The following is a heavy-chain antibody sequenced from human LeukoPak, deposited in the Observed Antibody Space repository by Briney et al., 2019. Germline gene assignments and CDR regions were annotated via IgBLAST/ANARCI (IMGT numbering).Heavy chain of an antibody. CDR2: IIPIFGTA. D-gene: IGHD6-19*01. V-gene: IGHV1-69*06. J-gene: IGHJ4*02. CDR3: ARGLYSSGWYYFDY. Sequence: GSSVKVSCKASGGTFSSYAISWVRQAPGQGLEWMGGIIPIFGTANYAQKFQGSVTITADKSTSTAYMELSSLRSEDTAVYYCARGLYSSGWYYFDYWGQGTLVTVSS. CDR1: GGTFSSYA.